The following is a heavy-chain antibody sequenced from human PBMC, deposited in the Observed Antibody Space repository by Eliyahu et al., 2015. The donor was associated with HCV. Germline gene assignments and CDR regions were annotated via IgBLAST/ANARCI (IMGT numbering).Heavy chain of an antibody. CDR2: ISGTGFTT. V-gene: IGHV3-23*01. CDR1: GFTFSSYA. J-gene: IGHJ4*02. Sequence: EVQLLXSGGXLVQPGGSLRLSCAASGFTFSSYAXXWVRQAPGKGLEWVSAISGTGFTTYXADSVKGRFTISRDNSKNTLYLHVNSLRAEDTAVYYCAILDYYAYWGQGTLVTVSS. CDR3: AILDYYAY.